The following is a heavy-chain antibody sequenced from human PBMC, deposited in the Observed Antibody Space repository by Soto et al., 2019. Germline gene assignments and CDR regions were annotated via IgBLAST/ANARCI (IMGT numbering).Heavy chain of an antibody. CDR3: SRLGLGVAGTNLDY. D-gene: IGHD6-19*01. CDR1: GYCFTSYR. J-gene: IGHJ4*02. V-gene: IGHV5-51*01. Sequence: EESLTISRKGSGYCFTSYRIGWLSQKPGKGLEWVGIIYPGDCDTRYSPSFQGQVTISADKSISTAYLQWSSLQASDTAMYYCSRLGLGVAGTNLDYWGQGTLVTVSS. CDR2: IYPGDCDT.